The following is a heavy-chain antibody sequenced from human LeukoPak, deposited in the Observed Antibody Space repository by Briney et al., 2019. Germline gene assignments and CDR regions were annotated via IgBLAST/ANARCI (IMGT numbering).Heavy chain of an antibody. CDR3: ARDRNWNYVDY. J-gene: IGHJ4*02. CDR1: GYTFTSYY. D-gene: IGHD1-1*01. V-gene: IGHV1-46*01. CDR2: INHSGGST. Sequence: GAAVTVSCRASGYTFTSYYMHWVRQAPGQGLEWMGIINHSGGSTSYAQKFQGRVTMTRDMSPSTVYMELRSLRSEDTAVYYCARDRNWNYVDYWGQGTLVSVSS.